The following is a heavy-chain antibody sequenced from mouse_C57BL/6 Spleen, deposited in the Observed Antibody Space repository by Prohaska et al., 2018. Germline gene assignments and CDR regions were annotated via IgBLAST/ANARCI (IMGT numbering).Heavy chain of an antibody. Sequence: SVKISCKASGYTFTDYYMNWVKQSHGKSLVWIGDINPNNGGTSYNQKFKGKATLTVDKSSSTAYMELRSLTSEDSAVYDCARYYDYWGQGTTLTVSS. CDR3: ARYYDY. V-gene: IGHV1-26*01. J-gene: IGHJ2*01. CDR2: INPNNGGT. CDR1: GYTFTDYY.